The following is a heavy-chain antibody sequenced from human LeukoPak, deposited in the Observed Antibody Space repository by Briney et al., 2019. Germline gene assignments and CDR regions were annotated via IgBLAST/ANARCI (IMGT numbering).Heavy chain of an antibody. CDR3: ARDYYDSSGYPFYYYYYMDV. D-gene: IGHD3-22*01. V-gene: IGHV1-18*01. J-gene: IGHJ6*03. CDR2: ISGYNGNT. CDR1: GYTFTSYG. Sequence: ASVKVSCKTSGYTFTSYGISWVRRAPGQGPEWMGWISGYNGNTNYAQKLQGRVTMTTDTSTSTAYMELRSLRSDDTAVYYCARDYYDSSGYPFYYYYYMDVWGKGTTVTVSS.